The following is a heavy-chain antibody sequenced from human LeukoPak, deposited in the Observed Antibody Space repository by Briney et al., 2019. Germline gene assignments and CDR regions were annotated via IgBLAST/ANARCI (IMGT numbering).Heavy chain of an antibody. CDR3: ARPLTYYYDSNGRYAFEI. J-gene: IGHJ3*02. CDR2: ISAYNGDT. CDR1: GYRFSSYG. V-gene: IGHV1-18*01. D-gene: IGHD3-22*01. Sequence: ASVKVCCKAFGYRFSSYGIIWVRQAPGQGLEWMGWISAYNGDTNSAQKFQGRVTMTTDTSASTAYMELRSLRSDDTAVYYCARPLTYYYDSNGRYAFEIWGQGTMVAVSS.